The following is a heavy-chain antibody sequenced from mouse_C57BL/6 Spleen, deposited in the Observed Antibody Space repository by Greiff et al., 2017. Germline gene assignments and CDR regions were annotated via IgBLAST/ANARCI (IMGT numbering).Heavy chain of an antibody. Sequence: QVQLQQPGAELVKPGASVKMSCKASGYTFTSYWITWVKQRPGQGLEWIGDIYPGSGSTKYNEKFKSKATLTLDPSSSTAYMQLSSLTSEDSAVYYCARGEGDYWGQGTTLTVSS. CDR3: ARGEGDY. J-gene: IGHJ2*01. CDR2: IYPGSGST. V-gene: IGHV1-55*01. CDR1: GYTFTSYW.